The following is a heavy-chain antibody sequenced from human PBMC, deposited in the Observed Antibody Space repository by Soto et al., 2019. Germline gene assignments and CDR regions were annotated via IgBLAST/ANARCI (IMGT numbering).Heavy chain of an antibody. V-gene: IGHV3-21*01. D-gene: IGHD3-3*01. CDR3: ARAERYDFWRGYSTGCYGMDV. J-gene: IGHJ6*02. CDR1: GFTFSSYS. Sequence: LRLSCAASGFTFSSYSMNWVRQAPGKGLEWVSSISSSSSYIYYADSVKGRFTISRDNAKNSLYLQMNSLRAEDTAVKYCARAERYDFWRGYSTGCYGMDVWGQGTTVTVSS. CDR2: ISSSSSYI.